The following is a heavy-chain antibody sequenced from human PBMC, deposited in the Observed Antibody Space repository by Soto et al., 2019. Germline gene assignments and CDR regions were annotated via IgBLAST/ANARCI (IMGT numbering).Heavy chain of an antibody. CDR2: IIPIFGTA. V-gene: IGHV1-69*06. Sequence: ASVKVSCKASGGTFSSYAISWVRQAPGQGLEWMGGIIPIFGTANYAQKFQGRVTITADKSTSTAYMELSSLRSEDTAVYYCARDQSSSEVYYYYGMDVWGQGTTVTV. D-gene: IGHD6-6*01. CDR1: GGTFSSYA. J-gene: IGHJ6*02. CDR3: ARDQSSSEVYYYYGMDV.